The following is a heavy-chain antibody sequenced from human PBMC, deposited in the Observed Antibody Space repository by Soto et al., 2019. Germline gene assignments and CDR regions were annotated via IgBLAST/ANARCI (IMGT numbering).Heavy chain of an antibody. Sequence: SVKVSCKASGFTFSNSAMQWVRQARGQRLEWIGWIIVGSGNTNYAQKFQERVTITRDMSTSTAYMELSSLRSEDTAVYYCAALRNYGDYYDAFDIWGQGTLVNVSS. J-gene: IGHJ3*02. CDR2: IIVGSGNT. CDR1: GFTFSNSA. CDR3: AALRNYGDYYDAFDI. V-gene: IGHV1-58*02. D-gene: IGHD4-17*01.